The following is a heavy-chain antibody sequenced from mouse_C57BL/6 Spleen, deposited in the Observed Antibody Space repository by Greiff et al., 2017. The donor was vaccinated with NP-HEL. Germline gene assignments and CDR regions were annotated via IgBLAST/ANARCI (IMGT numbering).Heavy chain of an antibody. CDR1: GYSITSGYY. V-gene: IGHV3-6*01. D-gene: IGHD3-2*02. CDR3: ARGALQGFAY. Sequence: EVQLQESGPGLVKPSQSLSLTCSVTGYSITSGYYWNWIRQFPGNKLEWMGYISYDGSNNYNPSLKNRISITRDTSKNQFFLKLNSVTTEDTATYYCARGALQGFAYWGQGTLVTVSA. CDR2: ISYDGSN. J-gene: IGHJ3*01.